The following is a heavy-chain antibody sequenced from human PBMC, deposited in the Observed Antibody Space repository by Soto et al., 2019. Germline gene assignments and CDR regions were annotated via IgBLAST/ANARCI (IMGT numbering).Heavy chain of an antibody. V-gene: IGHV4-59*01. Sequence: SETLSLTCTVSGGSISTYYWSWIRQPPGKGLEWIGHIYGDGSTDYNPSLKSRVTISVDTSKNQFSLNLSSVTAADTAIYYCARYQQWLVQSPYFHYWGQGTLVTVS. CDR1: GGSISTYY. CDR2: IYGDGST. J-gene: IGHJ4*02. D-gene: IGHD6-19*01. CDR3: ARYQQWLVQSPYFHY.